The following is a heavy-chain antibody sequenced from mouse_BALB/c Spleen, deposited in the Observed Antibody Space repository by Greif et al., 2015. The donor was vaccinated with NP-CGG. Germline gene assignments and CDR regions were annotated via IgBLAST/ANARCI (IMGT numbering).Heavy chain of an antibody. J-gene: IGHJ2*01. CDR3: ARWGTTVVAWYFDY. CDR1: GYAFSSSW. Sequence: QVQLQQSGPELVKPGASVKISCKASGYAFSSSWMNWVKQRPGQGLEWIGRIYPGDGDTNYNGKFKGKATLTADKSSSTAYMQLSSLTSVDSAVYFCARWGTTVVAWYFDYWGQGTTLTVSS. D-gene: IGHD1-1*01. V-gene: IGHV1-82*01. CDR2: IYPGDGDT.